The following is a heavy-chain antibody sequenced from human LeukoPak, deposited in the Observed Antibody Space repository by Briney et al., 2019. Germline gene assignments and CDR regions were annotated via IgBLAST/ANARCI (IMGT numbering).Heavy chain of an antibody. J-gene: IGHJ6*04. CDR1: GFTFSSYA. V-gene: IGHV3-23*01. CDR2: ISGSGGST. D-gene: IGHD3-10*01. Sequence: GGSLRLSCAASGFTFSSYAMSWVRQAPGKGLEWVSAISGSGGSTYYADSVKGRFTISRDNAKNSLYLQMNSLRAEDTAVYYCARDLTPAITMLMDVWGKGTTVTVSS. CDR3: ARDLTPAITMLMDV.